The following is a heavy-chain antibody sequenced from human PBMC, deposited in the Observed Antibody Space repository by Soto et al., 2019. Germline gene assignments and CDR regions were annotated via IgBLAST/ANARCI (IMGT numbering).Heavy chain of an antibody. Sequence: TVKVSCKASGDTFSSYAISWVRQAPGKGLEWMGKIIPTFGRTNYAQKFQGRLTISADDSTSTAYMELRSLVSEDTAVYYCARDPLSSFAMDVWVQGTTVTVS. CDR2: IIPTFGRT. CDR3: ARDPLSSFAMDV. CDR1: GDTFSSYA. V-gene: IGHV1-69*13. D-gene: IGHD6-6*01. J-gene: IGHJ6*02.